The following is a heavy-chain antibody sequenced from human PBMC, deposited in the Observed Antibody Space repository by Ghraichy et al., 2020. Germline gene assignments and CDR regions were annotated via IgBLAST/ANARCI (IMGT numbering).Heavy chain of an antibody. Sequence: SGPTLVKPTQTLTLTCTFSGFSLSTSGVGVGWIRQPPGKALEWLALIYWDDDKRYSPSLKSRLTITKDTSKNQVVLTMTNMDPVDTATYYCAHRPLLRGFANWGSPAPSDRYYYYYMDVWGKGTTVTVSS. D-gene: IGHD7-27*01. V-gene: IGHV2-5*02. CDR2: IYWDDDK. J-gene: IGHJ6*03. CDR1: GFSLSTSGVG. CDR3: AHRPLLRGFANWGSPAPSDRYYYYYMDV.